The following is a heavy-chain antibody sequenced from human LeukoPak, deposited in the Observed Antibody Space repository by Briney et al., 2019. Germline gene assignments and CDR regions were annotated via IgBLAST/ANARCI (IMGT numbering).Heavy chain of an antibody. CDR1: GFTFSSYG. CDR3: AKLEGVATRYSEPVFDY. J-gene: IGHJ4*02. CDR2: ISYDGSNK. V-gene: IGHV3-30*18. D-gene: IGHD5-12*01. Sequence: GGSLRLSCAASGFTFSSYGMHWVRQAPGKGLEWVAVISYDGSNKYYADSVKGRFTISRDNSKNTLYLQMNSLRAEDTAVYYCAKLEGVATRYSEPVFDYWGQGTLVTVSP.